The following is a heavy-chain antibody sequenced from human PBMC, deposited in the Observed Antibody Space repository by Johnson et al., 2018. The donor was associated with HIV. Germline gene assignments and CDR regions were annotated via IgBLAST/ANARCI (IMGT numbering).Heavy chain of an antibody. CDR2: SRNKANTYTT. Sequence: VQLVESGGGLVQPGRSLRLSCAASGFTFSDHYMDWVRQAPGKGLEWVGRSRNKANTYTTEYAASVKGRFTISRDDSKNSLYLQMNSLKTEDTAVYYCARGPKNPGIDAFDIWGQGTVVTVSS. CDR1: GFTFSDHY. J-gene: IGHJ3*02. V-gene: IGHV3-72*01. CDR3: ARGPKNPGIDAFDI. D-gene: IGHD1-14*01.